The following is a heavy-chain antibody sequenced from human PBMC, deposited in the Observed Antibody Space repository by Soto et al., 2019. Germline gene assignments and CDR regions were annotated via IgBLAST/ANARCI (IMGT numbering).Heavy chain of an antibody. CDR1: GFSFTGYY. V-gene: IGHV1-2*02. Sequence: ASVKVSCKASGFSFTGYYIHWLRQAPGEGLEWMGWINAHSGGTEYAQKFQGRVTLTRDTSIATAYLTLTSLTSDDTALYYCAKDLTRQLAYWLDPWGQGTQVTVSS. CDR2: INAHSGGT. CDR3: AKDLTRQLAYWLDP. D-gene: IGHD6-6*01. J-gene: IGHJ5*02.